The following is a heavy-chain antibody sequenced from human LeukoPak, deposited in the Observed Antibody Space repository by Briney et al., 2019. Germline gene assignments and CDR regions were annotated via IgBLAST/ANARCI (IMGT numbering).Heavy chain of an antibody. Sequence: ASVKVSCKASGYTFTSYYMHWVRQAPGQGLEWMGIINPSGGSTSYAQKFQGRVTMTRDTSTSTVYMELSSLRSEDTAVYYCARGSLGDCSGGSCYPRYYYYYMDVWGKGTTVTISS. CDR2: INPSGGST. CDR3: ARGSLGDCSGGSCYPRYYYYYMDV. V-gene: IGHV1-46*01. CDR1: GYTFTSYY. D-gene: IGHD2-15*01. J-gene: IGHJ6*03.